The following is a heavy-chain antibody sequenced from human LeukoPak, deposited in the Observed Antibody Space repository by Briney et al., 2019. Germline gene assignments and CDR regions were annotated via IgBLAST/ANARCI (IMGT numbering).Heavy chain of an antibody. V-gene: IGHV3-74*01. CDR2: INSDGSST. CDR1: GFTFSSYA. J-gene: IGHJ4*02. Sequence: GGSLRLSCAASGFTFSSYAMSWVRQAPGKGLVWVSRINSDGSSTSYADSVKGRFTISRDNAKNTLYLQMNSLRAEDTAVYYCARYNIADFWSGYPEYYFDYWGQGTLVTVSS. CDR3: ARYNIADFWSGYPEYYFDY. D-gene: IGHD3-3*01.